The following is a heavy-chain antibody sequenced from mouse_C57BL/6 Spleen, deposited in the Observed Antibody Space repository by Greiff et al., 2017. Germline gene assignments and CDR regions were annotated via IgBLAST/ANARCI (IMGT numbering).Heavy chain of an antibody. D-gene: IGHD1-1*01. CDR2: ISSGGSYT. CDR3: ARGITTVFDY. Sequence: EVQLVESGGDLVKPGGSLKLSCAASGFTFSSYGMSWVRQTPDKRLEWVATISSGGSYTYYPDSVKGRFTISRDNAKNTLYLQMSSLKSEDTAMYYCARGITTVFDYWGQGTTLTVSS. CDR1: GFTFSSYG. J-gene: IGHJ2*01. V-gene: IGHV5-6*01.